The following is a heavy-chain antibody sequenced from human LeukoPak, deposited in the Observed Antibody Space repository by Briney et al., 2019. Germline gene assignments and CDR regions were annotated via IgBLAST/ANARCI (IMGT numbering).Heavy chain of an antibody. J-gene: IGHJ4*02. Sequence: GGSLRLSCAASGFTFDDYAMHWVRPAPGKGLEWVSGISWNSGGIGYADSVKGRFTISRDNAKNSLYLQMNSLRTEDTALYYCAKDIGSTGWFTYYFDYWGQGTLVTVSS. CDR3: AKDIGSTGWFTYYFDY. CDR2: ISWNSGGI. CDR1: GFTFDDYA. D-gene: IGHD6-19*01. V-gene: IGHV3-9*01.